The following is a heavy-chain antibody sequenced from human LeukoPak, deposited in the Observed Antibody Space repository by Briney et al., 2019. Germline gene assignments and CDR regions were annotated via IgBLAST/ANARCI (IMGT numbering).Heavy chain of an antibody. CDR2: IIPIFGTA. D-gene: IGHD6-13*01. V-gene: IGHV1-18*01. Sequence: GASVKVSCKASGYTFTSYGISWVRQAPGQGLEWMGGIIPIFGTANYAQKLQGRVTMTTDTSTSTAYMELRSLRSDDTAVYYCARPHEYSSSRFDYWGQGTLVTVSS. CDR1: GYTFTSYG. CDR3: ARPHEYSSSRFDY. J-gene: IGHJ4*02.